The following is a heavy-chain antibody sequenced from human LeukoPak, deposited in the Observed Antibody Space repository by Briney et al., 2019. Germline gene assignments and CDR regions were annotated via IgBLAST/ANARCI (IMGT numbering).Heavy chain of an antibody. D-gene: IGHD3-10*01. CDR2: IYYSGST. CDR3: AGLGELGYYGMDD. J-gene: IGHJ6*02. V-gene: IGHV4-30-4*01. CDR1: GGSINSGDYY. Sequence: SQTLSLTCTVSGGSINSGDYYWSWIRQPPGKGLEWIGYIYYSGSTYYNPSLKSRVTISVDTSKNQFSLKLSSVTAADTAVYYCAGLGELGYYGMDDWGQGTTVTVSS.